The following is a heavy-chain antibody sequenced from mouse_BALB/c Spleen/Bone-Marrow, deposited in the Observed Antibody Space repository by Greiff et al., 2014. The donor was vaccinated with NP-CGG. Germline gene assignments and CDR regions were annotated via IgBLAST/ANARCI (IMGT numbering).Heavy chain of an antibody. Sequence: EVKLQESGAELVKPGASVKLSCTASGFNIKDTYMHWVKQRPEQGLEWIGRIDPANGNTKYDPKFQGKATITADTSSNTAYLQLSSLTSEDTAVYYCAAYYYGSGQFAYWGQGTLVTVSA. V-gene: IGHV14-3*02. J-gene: IGHJ3*01. D-gene: IGHD1-1*01. CDR3: AAYYYGSGQFAY. CDR1: GFNIKDTY. CDR2: IDPANGNT.